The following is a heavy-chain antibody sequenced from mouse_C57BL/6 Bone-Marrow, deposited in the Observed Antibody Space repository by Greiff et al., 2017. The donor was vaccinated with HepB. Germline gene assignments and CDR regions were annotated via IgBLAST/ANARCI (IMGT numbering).Heavy chain of an antibody. V-gene: IGHV1-42*01. D-gene: IGHD1-1*01. CDR3: ARDYYGKIYWYFDV. Sequence: VQLKESGPELVKPGASVKISCKASGYSFTGYYMNWVKQSPEKSLEWIGEINPSTGGTTYNQKFKAKATLTVDKSSSTAYMQLKSLTSEDSAVYYCARDYYGKIYWYFDVWGTGTTVTVSS. CDR1: GYSFTGYY. CDR2: INPSTGGT. J-gene: IGHJ1*03.